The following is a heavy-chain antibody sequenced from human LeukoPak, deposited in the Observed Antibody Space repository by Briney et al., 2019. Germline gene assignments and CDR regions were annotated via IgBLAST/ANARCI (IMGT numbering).Heavy chain of an antibody. CDR3: ARRLSMREDAFDI. J-gene: IGHJ3*02. Sequence: PSETLSLTCTVSGGSLSSYYWSWIRQPPGKGLEWIGYIYTSGSTNYNPSLKSRVTISVDTSKNQFSLKLSSVTAADTAVYYCARRLSMREDAFDIWGQGTMVTVSS. CDR1: GGSLSSYY. V-gene: IGHV4-4*09. D-gene: IGHD2-8*01. CDR2: IYTSGST.